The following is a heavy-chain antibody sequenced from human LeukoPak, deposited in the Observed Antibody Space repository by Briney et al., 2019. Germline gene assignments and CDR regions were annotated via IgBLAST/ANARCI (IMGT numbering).Heavy chain of an antibody. CDR3: AIMHGYYDGSGYWVQ. V-gene: IGHV3-23*01. CDR2: ITPNADRS. CDR1: GFTFGSYG. D-gene: IGHD3-22*01. Sequence: GGSLRLSCAASGFTFGSYGMSWVRQAPGKGLEWVSFITPNADRSSYADSVEGRFTISRDNPRNTLYMQMNSLRDEDTAIYYCAIMHGYYDGSGYWVQWGQGTLVTVSS. J-gene: IGHJ1*01.